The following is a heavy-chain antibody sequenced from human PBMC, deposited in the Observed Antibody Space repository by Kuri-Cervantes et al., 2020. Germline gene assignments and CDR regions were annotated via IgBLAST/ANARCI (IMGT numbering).Heavy chain of an antibody. D-gene: IGHD4-17*01. J-gene: IGHJ6*03. CDR2: IYSGGST. Sequence: GESLKISCAASGFTVSSNYMSWVRQAPGKGLEWVSVIYSGGSTYCADSRKGRFTISRDNSKNTLHLQMNSLRAEDTAVYYCARVEVTTNYYYYMDVWGKGTTVTVSS. CDR1: GFTVSSNY. V-gene: IGHV3-66*01. CDR3: ARVEVTTNYYYYMDV.